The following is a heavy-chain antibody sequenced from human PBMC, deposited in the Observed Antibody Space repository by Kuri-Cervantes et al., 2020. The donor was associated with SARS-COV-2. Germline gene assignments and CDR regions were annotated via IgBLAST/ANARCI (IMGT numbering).Heavy chain of an antibody. V-gene: IGHV3-21*01. J-gene: IGHJ6*02. CDR1: GFTLSSYS. CDR2: ISSSSSYI. CDR3: ARGGLGGQLVDGMDV. D-gene: IGHD6-6*01. Sequence: GGSLRLSCAASGFTLSSYSMNWVRQAPGKGLEWVSSISSSSSYIYYADTVKGRFTISRDNAKNSLYLQMNSLRAEDTAVYYCARGGLGGQLVDGMDVWGQGTTVTVSS.